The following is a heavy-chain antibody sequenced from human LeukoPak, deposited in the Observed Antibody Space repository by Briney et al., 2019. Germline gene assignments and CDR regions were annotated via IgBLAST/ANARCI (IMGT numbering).Heavy chain of an antibody. V-gene: IGHV4-34*01. Sequence: SETLSLTCAVYGGSFSGYYWSWIRQPPGKGLEWIGEINHSGSTNYNPSLKSRVTISVDTSKDQFSLKLSSVTAADTAVYYCARGVTMIVVVIHDWYFDLWGRGTLVTVSS. CDR1: GGSFSGYY. CDR3: ARGVTMIVVVIHDWYFDL. CDR2: INHSGST. J-gene: IGHJ2*01. D-gene: IGHD3-22*01.